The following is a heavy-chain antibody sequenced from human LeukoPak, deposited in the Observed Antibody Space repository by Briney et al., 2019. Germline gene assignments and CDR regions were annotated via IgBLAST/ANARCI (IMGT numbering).Heavy chain of an antibody. Sequence: ASVKVSCKASGYTFTSYAMHWVRQAPGQRLEWMGWINAGNGNTKYSQKFQGRVTITRDTSASTAYMELSSLRSEDTAVYYCARTLFEYSSSGYWFDPWGQGTLVTVSS. CDR3: ARTLFEYSSSGYWFDP. CDR1: GYTFTSYA. D-gene: IGHD6-6*01. CDR2: INAGNGNT. V-gene: IGHV1-3*01. J-gene: IGHJ5*02.